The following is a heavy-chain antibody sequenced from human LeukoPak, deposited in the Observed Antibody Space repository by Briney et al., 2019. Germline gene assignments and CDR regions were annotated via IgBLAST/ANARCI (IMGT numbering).Heavy chain of an antibody. CDR1: GGPFSGYY. J-gene: IGHJ4*02. CDR2: ISHSGST. V-gene: IGHV4-34*01. Sequence: PSETLSLTCAVYGGPFSGYYWSWIRQSPGKGLEWIGEISHSGSTNYNPSLKSRVTISVDTSKNQFSLKLISVTAADTAMYYCARAYRGYSYATGIDHWGQGSLVTVSS. D-gene: IGHD5-18*01. CDR3: ARAYRGYSYATGIDH.